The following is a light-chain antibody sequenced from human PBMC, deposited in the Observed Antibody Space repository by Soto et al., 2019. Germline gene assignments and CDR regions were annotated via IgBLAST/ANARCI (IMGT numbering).Light chain of an antibody. V-gene: IGKV3-15*01. Sequence: EVVMRQSPATLSVSPGEGATLSCRASQGIGDTLAWYQHKPGQTPRLLIYDTSTRATGVPTRFSGSRSGAEFTLTINSLEPEDFAIYYCQQRSNWPPVYTFGQGTKLEIK. CDR2: DTS. CDR1: QGIGDT. CDR3: QQRSNWPPVYT. J-gene: IGKJ2*01.